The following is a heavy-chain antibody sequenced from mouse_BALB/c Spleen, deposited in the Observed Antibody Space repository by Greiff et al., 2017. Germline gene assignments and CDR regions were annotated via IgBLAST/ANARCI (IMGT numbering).Heavy chain of an antibody. Sequence: VQLKQSGPELMKPGASVKISCKASGYSFTSYYMHWVKQSHGKSLEWIGYIDPFNGGTSYNQKFKGKATLTVDKSSSTAYMHLSSLTSEDSAVYYCARSGGFAYWGQGTLVTVSA. D-gene: IGHD3-2*02. CDR2: IDPFNGGT. CDR1: GYSFTSYY. J-gene: IGHJ3*01. V-gene: IGHV1S135*01. CDR3: ARSGGFAY.